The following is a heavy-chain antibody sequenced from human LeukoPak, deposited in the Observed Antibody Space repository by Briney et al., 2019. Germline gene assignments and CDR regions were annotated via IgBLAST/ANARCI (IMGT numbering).Heavy chain of an antibody. V-gene: IGHV4-34*01. D-gene: IGHD2-2*01. CDR2: INHSGST. J-gene: IGHJ5*02. CDR1: GESFSGYY. Sequence: SETLSLTCAVYGESFSGYYWSWIRHPPGKGLEWIGEINHSGSTKYNPSIKSRVTISVDTSKNQFSLKLSSVTAADTAVYYCARGPHPHQLPNWFDPWGQGTLVTVSS. CDR3: ARGPHPHQLPNWFDP.